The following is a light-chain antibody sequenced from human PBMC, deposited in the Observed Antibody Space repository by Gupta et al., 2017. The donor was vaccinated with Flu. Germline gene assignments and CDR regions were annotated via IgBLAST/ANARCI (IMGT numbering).Light chain of an antibody. CDR2: EGS. J-gene: IGLJ3*02. Sequence: QSALTQPAYVSGSPGQSITISCTGTSSDVGSYNLVSWYQQHPGKAPKLMIYEGSKRPSGVSNRFSGSKSGNTASLTISWLQAEDEADYYCCSYAGSSTWVFGGGTKLTVL. V-gene: IGLV2-23*01. CDR1: SSDVGSYNL. CDR3: CSYAGSSTWV.